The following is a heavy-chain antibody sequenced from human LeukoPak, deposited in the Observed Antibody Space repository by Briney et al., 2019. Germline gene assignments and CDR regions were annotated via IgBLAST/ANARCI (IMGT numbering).Heavy chain of an antibody. CDR1: GGSISSGSYY. V-gene: IGHV4-61*02. D-gene: IGHD3-10*01. Sequence: SETPSLTCTVSGGSISSGSYYWSWIRQPAGKGLEWIGRIYTSGSTNYNPSLKSRVTISVDTSKNQFSLKLSSVTAADTAVYYCARLRFGEFFDYWGQGTLVTVSS. J-gene: IGHJ4*02. CDR3: ARLRFGEFFDY. CDR2: IYTSGST.